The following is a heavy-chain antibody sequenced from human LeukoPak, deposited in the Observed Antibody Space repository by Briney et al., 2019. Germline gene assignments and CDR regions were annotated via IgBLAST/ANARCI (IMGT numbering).Heavy chain of an antibody. CDR1: GGSISSSSYY. J-gene: IGHJ4*02. D-gene: IGHD3/OR15-3a*01. CDR3: ASHYLKTPYMIFGVEFDY. V-gene: IGHV4-39*01. CDR2: IYYSGST. Sequence: SETLSLTCTVSGGSISSSSYYWGWSRQPPGKGLEWIGSIYYSGSTYYNPSLKSRVTISVDTSKNQFSLKLSSVTAADMAVYYCASHYLKTPYMIFGVEFDYWGQGTLVTVSS.